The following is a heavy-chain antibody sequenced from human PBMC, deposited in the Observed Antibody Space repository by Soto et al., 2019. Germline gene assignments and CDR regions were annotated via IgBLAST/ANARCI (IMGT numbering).Heavy chain of an antibody. CDR3: ARGLWYGRGYYYYGMDV. V-gene: IGHV4-30-4*01. CDR1: GGSISSGDYY. CDR2: IYYSGST. Sequence: PSETLSLTCTVSGGSISSGDYYWSWIRQPPGKGLEWIGYIYYSGSTYYNPSLKSRVTISVDTSKNQFSLKLSSVTAADTAVYYCARGLWYGRGYYYYGMDVWGQGTTVTV. J-gene: IGHJ6*02. D-gene: IGHD2-21*01.